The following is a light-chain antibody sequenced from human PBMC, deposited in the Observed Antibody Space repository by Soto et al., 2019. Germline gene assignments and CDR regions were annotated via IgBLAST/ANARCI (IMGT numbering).Light chain of an antibody. V-gene: IGKV1-16*01. J-gene: IGKJ4*01. CDR3: LQHNTYPLT. CDR1: QAIFTY. CDR2: RSS. Sequence: DIQMTQSPSSLSASVGDRVTITCRASQAIFTYLAWFQQKPGKVPRPLIYRSSTLQSGVPSRFSGSGSGTDFTLTISSLQPEDFGTYYCLQHNTYPLTFGGGTKVDIK.